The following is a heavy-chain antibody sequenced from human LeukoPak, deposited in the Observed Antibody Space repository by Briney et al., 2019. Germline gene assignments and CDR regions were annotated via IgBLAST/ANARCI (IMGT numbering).Heavy chain of an antibody. Sequence: PGGSLRLPCAASGFPFRSYAMHWVRQASGKGLEYVSAITLDGISTYYANSVKGRFTISRDNSKNTLYLQMGSLRAEDMAVYYCARVAVPGTYDYWGQGTLVTVSS. J-gene: IGHJ4*02. D-gene: IGHD6-19*01. CDR1: GFPFRSYA. CDR2: ITLDGIST. CDR3: ARVAVPGTYDY. V-gene: IGHV3-64*01.